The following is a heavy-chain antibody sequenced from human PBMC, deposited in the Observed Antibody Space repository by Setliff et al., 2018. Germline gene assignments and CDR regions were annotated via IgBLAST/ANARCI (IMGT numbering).Heavy chain of an antibody. D-gene: IGHD3-16*01. CDR2: IHDSGNPT. J-gene: IGHJ4*02. CDR3: ARTTGYRLEGDFDY. V-gene: IGHV3-11*01. CDR1: GFIFRNYW. Sequence: PGGSLRLSCVGSGFIFRNYWMSWVRQAPGKGLEWISYIHDSGNPTYYADSVKGRFTVSRDNAKNSLYLQMTSLRAEDTAIYYCARTTGYRLEGDFDYWGQGTLVTVSS.